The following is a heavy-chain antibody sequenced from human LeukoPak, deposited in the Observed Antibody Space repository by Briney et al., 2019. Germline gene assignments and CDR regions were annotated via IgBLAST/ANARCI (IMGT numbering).Heavy chain of an antibody. V-gene: IGHV4-34*01. Sequence: SETLSLTCAVYGGSFSGYYWSWIRQPPGKGLEWIGEINHSGNTNYSPSLKSRVTISVDTSKNQFSLKLSSVTAADTAVYYCARGSVLRYFDWSYYYYYMDVWGKGTTVTVSS. CDR1: GGSFSGYY. J-gene: IGHJ6*03. CDR3: ARGSVLRYFDWSYYYYYMDV. CDR2: INHSGNT. D-gene: IGHD3-9*01.